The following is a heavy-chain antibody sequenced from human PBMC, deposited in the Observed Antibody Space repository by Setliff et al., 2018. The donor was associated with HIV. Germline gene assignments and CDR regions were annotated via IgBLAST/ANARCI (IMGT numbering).Heavy chain of an antibody. J-gene: IGHJ4*02. CDR1: GVPLSDYY. CDR3: AISIVGVTSEMY. CDR2: VNHNGNI. V-gene: IGHV4-34*01. D-gene: IGHD2-21*02. Sequence: PSETLSLTCTLNGVPLSDYYWNWIRQSPGKGLEWIVEVNHNGNINYNPSLKSRVTVSVDTSKTQYSLKMISVTAADTAMYHCAISIVGVTSEMYWAQGTLVTVSS.